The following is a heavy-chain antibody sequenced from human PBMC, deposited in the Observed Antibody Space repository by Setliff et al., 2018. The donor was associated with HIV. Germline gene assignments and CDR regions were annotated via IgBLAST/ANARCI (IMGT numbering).Heavy chain of an antibody. V-gene: IGHV3-21*01. CDR1: GSSFSVFA. CDR2: ISSSSSYI. CDR3: AGARGYSGYDLTFPSY. J-gene: IGHJ4*02. Sequence: PGESLKISCAVSGSSFSVFAMNWVRQAPGKGLEWVSSISSSSSYIDYADSVKGRFIISRDNAKNSLYLQMNSLRTEDTAVYYCAGARGYSGYDLTFPSYWGQGTLVTVSS. D-gene: IGHD5-12*01.